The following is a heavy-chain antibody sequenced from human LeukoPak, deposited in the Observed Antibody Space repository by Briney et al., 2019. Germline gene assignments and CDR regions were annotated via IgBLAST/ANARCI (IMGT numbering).Heavy chain of an antibody. CDR1: GGSISSYY. CDR2: IYHSGST. CDR3: AKDDGSRSYSVY. J-gene: IGHJ4*01. Sequence: PSETLSLTCTVSGGSISSYYWSWIRQPPGKGLEWIGYIYHSGSTNYNPSLKSRVTISVDTSKNQFSLKLSSVTAADTAVYYCAKDDGSRSYSVYWGQEPWSPSPQ. D-gene: IGHD1-26*01. V-gene: IGHV4-59*01.